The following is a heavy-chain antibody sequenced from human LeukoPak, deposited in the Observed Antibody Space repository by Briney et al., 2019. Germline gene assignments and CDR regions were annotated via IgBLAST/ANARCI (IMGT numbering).Heavy chain of an antibody. CDR3: ARLESARPGLRWFDP. CDR1: GGSISSSSYY. CDR2: IFYSGST. V-gene: IGHV4-39*07. D-gene: IGHD6-6*01. J-gene: IGHJ5*02. Sequence: AETLSLTCIVSGGSISSSSYYWVWIRQPPGKGLEWIGSIFYSGSTYYNPSLKSRVTISVDTSKNQFSLKLSSVTAADTAVFYRARLESARPGLRWFDPWGQGTLVTVSS.